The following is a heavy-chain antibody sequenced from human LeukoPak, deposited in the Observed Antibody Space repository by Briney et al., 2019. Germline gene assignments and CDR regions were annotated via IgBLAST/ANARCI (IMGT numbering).Heavy chain of an antibody. J-gene: IGHJ4*02. V-gene: IGHV1-2*02. Sequence: GASVKVSCKASGYTFTGYYMHWVRQAPGQGLEWMGWINPNSGGTNYAQKFQGRVTMTRDTSISTAYMELSRLRSEDMAVYYCARETQRGYFDYWGQGTLVTVSS. CDR2: INPNSGGT. CDR3: ARETQRGYFDY. CDR1: GYTFTGYY.